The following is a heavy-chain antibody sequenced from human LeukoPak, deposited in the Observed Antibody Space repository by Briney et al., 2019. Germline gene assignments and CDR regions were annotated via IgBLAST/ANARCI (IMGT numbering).Heavy chain of an antibody. CDR2: ISAYNGNT. D-gene: IGHD3-22*01. CDR3: ARGGDYYDSSGSLGLFDY. V-gene: IGHV1-18*01. Sequence: ASVKVSCKASGHTFTSYGISWVRQAPGQGLEWMGWISAYNGNTNYAQKLQGRVTMTTDTSTSTAYMELRSLRSDDTAVYYCARGGDYYDSSGSLGLFDYWGQGTLVTVSS. J-gene: IGHJ4*02. CDR1: GHTFTSYG.